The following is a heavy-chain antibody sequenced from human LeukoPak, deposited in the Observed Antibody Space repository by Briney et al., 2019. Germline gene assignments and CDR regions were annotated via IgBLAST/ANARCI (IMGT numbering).Heavy chain of an antibody. V-gene: IGHV3-23*01. D-gene: IGHD2-2*01. Sequence: PGGSLRLSCAASGFSFSNYAMTWVRQAPGKGLEWVSAISGSGGSTYYADSVKGRFTISRDNSKNTLYLQMNSLRAEDTAVYYCAKDTPTVVVPAGVFDYWGQGTLVTVSS. CDR1: GFSFSNYA. J-gene: IGHJ4*02. CDR2: ISGSGGST. CDR3: AKDTPTVVVPAGVFDY.